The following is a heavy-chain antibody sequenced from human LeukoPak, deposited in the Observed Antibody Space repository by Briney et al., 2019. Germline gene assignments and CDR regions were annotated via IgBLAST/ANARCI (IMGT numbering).Heavy chain of an antibody. J-gene: IGHJ4*02. CDR3: ARATTVNTCEY. D-gene: IGHD4-17*01. CDR1: GFSLSGYW. CDR2: ISSSSSTI. Sequence: GGSLRLSCAASGFSLSGYWMTWVRQAPGKGLEWVSYISSSSSTIYYADSVKGRFTISRDNAKSSLYLQMNGLRAEDTAVYYCARATTVNTCEYWGQGTLVTVSS. V-gene: IGHV3-48*04.